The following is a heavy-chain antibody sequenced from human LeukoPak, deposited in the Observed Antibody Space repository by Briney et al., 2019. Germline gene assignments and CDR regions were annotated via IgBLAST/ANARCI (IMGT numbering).Heavy chain of an antibody. Sequence: GGSLRLSCAASGFTFSTYEMNWVRQAPGKGLEWVSYISSSGTVIYYADSVKGRFTISRDNAKTSLYLQMNSLRAEDTAVYYCAREPTIPYFDYWGQGTLVTVPS. CDR1: GFTFSTYE. J-gene: IGHJ4*02. D-gene: IGHD4/OR15-4a*01. CDR2: ISSSGTVI. V-gene: IGHV3-48*03. CDR3: AREPTIPYFDY.